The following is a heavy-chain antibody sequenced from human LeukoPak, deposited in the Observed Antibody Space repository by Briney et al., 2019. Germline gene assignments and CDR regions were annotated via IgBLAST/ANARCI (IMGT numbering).Heavy chain of an antibody. CDR3: LGYCSSTSCNYMDV. V-gene: IGHV3-53*01. D-gene: IGHD2-2*01. CDR2: IYSGGST. Sequence: PGGSLRLSCAASGFTFSSYSMNWVRQAPGKGLEWVSVIYSGGSTYYADSVKGRFTISRDNSKNTLYLQMNSLRAEDTAVYYCLGYCSSTSCNYMDVWGKGTTVTVSS. CDR1: GFTFSSYS. J-gene: IGHJ6*03.